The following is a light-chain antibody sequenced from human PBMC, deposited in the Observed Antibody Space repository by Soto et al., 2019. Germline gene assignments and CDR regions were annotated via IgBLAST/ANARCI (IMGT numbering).Light chain of an antibody. CDR2: GAS. J-gene: IGKJ2*01. V-gene: IGKV3-20*01. CDR1: QSVSSSY. CDR3: QQYGASPYT. Sequence: EIVLTQSRGTLSLSPGERATLSCRASQSVSSSYLAWYQQKPGQAPRLLIYGASSRATGIPDRFSGSGSGTDFTLTIRRLEPEDFAVYYCQQYGASPYTFGQGTKLETK.